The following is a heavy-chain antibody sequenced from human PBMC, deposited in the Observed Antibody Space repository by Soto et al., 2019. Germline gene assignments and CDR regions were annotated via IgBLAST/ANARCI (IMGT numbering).Heavy chain of an antibody. CDR2: IYYSGST. D-gene: IGHD2-2*01. CDR3: ARRYSSSTSCPNWFAP. J-gene: IGHJ5*02. Sequence: SETLSLTCTVSGGSISSSSYYWGWIRQPPGKGLEWIGSIYYSGSTYYNPSLKSRVTISVDTSKNQFSLKLSSVTAADTAVYYCARRYSSSTSCPNWFAPWGQGTLVTVSS. V-gene: IGHV4-39*01. CDR1: GGSISSSSYY.